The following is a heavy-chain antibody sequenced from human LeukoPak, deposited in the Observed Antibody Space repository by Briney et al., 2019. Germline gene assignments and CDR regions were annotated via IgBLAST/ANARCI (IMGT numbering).Heavy chain of an antibody. J-gene: IGHJ5*02. CDR2: ISGSGYST. V-gene: IGHV3-23*01. D-gene: IGHD3-9*01. CDR3: AKELYYDILTGYSFDP. Sequence: GGSLRLSCAASGFTFSSYAMSWVRQAPGKGLEWVSAISGSGYSTYYADSVKGRFTISRDNSKNTLNLQMNSLRAEDTAVYYCAKELYYDILTGYSFDPWGQGTLVTVSS. CDR1: GFTFSSYA.